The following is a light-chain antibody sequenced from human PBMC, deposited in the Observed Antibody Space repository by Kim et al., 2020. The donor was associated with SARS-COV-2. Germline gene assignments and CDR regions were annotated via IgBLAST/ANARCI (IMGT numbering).Light chain of an antibody. CDR1: QGVHGNY. Sequence: PPGRRPTRACRSSQGVHGNYLAWYQYNTGQAPRLLLFAASSRATGIPDRFSGSGSGTDFTLSISGLEAEDFAVYYCQQYGPSRAFGQGTKVDIK. V-gene: IGKV3-20*01. J-gene: IGKJ1*01. CDR2: AAS. CDR3: QQYGPSRA.